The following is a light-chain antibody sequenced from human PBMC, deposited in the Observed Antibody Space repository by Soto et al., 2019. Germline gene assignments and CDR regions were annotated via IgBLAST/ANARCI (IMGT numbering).Light chain of an antibody. CDR1: SSDIGGYNS. V-gene: IGLV2-14*01. CDR2: EVN. Sequence: QSALTQPASVSGSPGQSITISCTGTSSDIGGYNSVSWYQHHPGKAPKLIIYEVNNRPSGVSNRFSGSKSGNTASLTISGLQAEDEADYYCSSYTSSTALGFGGGTKLTVL. J-gene: IGLJ3*02. CDR3: SSYTSSTALG.